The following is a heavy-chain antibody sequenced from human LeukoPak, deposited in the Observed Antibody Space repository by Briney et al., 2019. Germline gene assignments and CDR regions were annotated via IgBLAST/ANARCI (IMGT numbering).Heavy chain of an antibody. V-gene: IGHV1-3*01. CDR3: AREDAMVRGVIIQAVTY. D-gene: IGHD3-10*01. Sequence: GASVKVSCKASGYTFSNYAILWVRQAPGQRLEWMGWINAGNGDTKYSQKFQGRVTITRDTSASTAYMELSSLRSEDTAVYYCAREDAMVRGVIIQAVTYWGQGTLVTVSS. CDR1: GYTFSNYA. CDR2: INAGNGDT. J-gene: IGHJ4*02.